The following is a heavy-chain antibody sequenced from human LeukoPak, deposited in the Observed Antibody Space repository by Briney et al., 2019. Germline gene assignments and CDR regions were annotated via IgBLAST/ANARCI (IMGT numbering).Heavy chain of an antibody. J-gene: IGHJ4*02. CDR2: IWYDGSNK. Sequence: GRSLRLSCAASGFTFSSYGMHWVRQAPGKGLEGVAVIWYDGSNKYYADSVKGRFTISRDNSKNTLYLQMNSLRAEDTAVYYCAKDRQYDFWSGYFDYWGQGTLVTVSS. CDR1: GFTFSSYG. V-gene: IGHV3-33*06. D-gene: IGHD3-3*01. CDR3: AKDRQYDFWSGYFDY.